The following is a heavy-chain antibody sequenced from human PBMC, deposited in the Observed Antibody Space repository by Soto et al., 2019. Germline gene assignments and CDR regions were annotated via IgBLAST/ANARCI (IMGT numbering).Heavy chain of an antibody. CDR2: ISGGGGST. V-gene: IGHV3-23*01. D-gene: IGHD3-22*01. Sequence: EVQLLESGGGLVQSGGSLTLSCAASGFTFSSYAMGWVRQAPGKGLEWVSSISGGGGSTYYAESVKGRFTISRDNFKNTVYLQIHSLRVEDTALYYGAKYDYDSSGNIWCDPWGQGTLVTVAS. J-gene: IGHJ5*02. CDR1: GFTFSSYA. CDR3: AKYDYDSSGNIWCDP.